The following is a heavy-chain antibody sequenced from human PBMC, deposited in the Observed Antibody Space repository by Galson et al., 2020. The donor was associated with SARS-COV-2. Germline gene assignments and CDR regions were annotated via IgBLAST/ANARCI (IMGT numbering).Heavy chain of an antibody. V-gene: IGHV2-70*11. D-gene: IGHD6-6*01. CDR2: IGCDDDK. J-gene: IGHJ6*02. CDR3: ARASIGPYLGMDV. Sequence: ESGPTLVKPTHTLTLTCTFSVFSLTTSGMCVSWIRQPPGKALEWLARIGCDDDKYYSTSLKTRLTISKDTSKNQVVLTMTNMYPVDTATYYCARASIGPYLGMDVWGQGTTVTVSS. CDR1: VFSLTTSGMC.